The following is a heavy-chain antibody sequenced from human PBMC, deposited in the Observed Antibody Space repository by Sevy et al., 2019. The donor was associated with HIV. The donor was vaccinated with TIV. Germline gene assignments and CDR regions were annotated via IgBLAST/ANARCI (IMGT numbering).Heavy chain of an antibody. D-gene: IGHD3-22*01. V-gene: IGHV3-33*01. CDR2: IWYDRSNK. J-gene: IGHJ4*02. CDR1: GFTFSSYG. Sequence: GGSLRLSCAASGFTFSSYGMHRVRQAPGKGLEWVALIWYDRSNKYYADSVKGRFTISRDNSKNTLYLQMYSLGAEDTAVYYCVSGAYYYESRTENFDYWGQGTLVTVSS. CDR3: VSGAYYYESRTENFDY.